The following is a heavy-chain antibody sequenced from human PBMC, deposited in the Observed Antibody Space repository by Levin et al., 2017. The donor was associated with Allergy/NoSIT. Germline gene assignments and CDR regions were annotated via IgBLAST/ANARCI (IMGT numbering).Heavy chain of an antibody. J-gene: IGHJ4*02. CDR1: GFTFGTYW. CDR2: INSDGSIK. D-gene: IGHD2-8*01. CDR3: AREIEVFGIGAYY. Sequence: PGGSLRLSCAASGFTFGTYWMHWVRQAPGTGLVWVARINSDGSIKNYADSVKDRFTISRDNAKNTLYLQMNSLRAEDTAVYYCAREIEVFGIGAYYWGQGALVIVSS. V-gene: IGHV3-74*01.